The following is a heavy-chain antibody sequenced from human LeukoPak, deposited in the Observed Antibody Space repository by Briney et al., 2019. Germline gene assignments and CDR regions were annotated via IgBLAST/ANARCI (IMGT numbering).Heavy chain of an antibody. CDR3: AKTGGPWD. J-gene: IGHJ4*02. CDR2: IFSDGTT. D-gene: IGHD7-27*01. CDR1: GFTFSSYA. V-gene: IGHV3-23*03. Sequence: GGSLRLSCAASGFTFSSYAMSWVRQAPGKGLEWVSVIFSDGTTYYTDSVKGRFTVSRDNSKNTLYLQLNSLRAEDTAVYYCAKTGGPWDWGQGTLVTVSS.